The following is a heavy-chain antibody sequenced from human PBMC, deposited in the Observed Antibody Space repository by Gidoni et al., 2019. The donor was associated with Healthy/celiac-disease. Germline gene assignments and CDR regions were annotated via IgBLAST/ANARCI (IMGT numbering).Heavy chain of an antibody. CDR3: ARDPRTKGGYSYGDFDY. D-gene: IGHD5-18*01. CDR1: GGTFSSYA. Sequence: QVQLVQSGAEVKKPGSSVKVSCKASGGTFSSYAISWVRQAPGQGLEWMGRIIPILGIANYAQKFQGRVTITADKSTSTAYMELSSLRSEDTAVYYCARDPRTKGGYSYGDFDYWGQGTLVTVSS. CDR2: IIPILGIA. J-gene: IGHJ4*02. V-gene: IGHV1-69*04.